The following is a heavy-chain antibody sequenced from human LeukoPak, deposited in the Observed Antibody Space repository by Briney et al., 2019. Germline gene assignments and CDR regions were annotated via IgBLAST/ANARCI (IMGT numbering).Heavy chain of an antibody. Sequence: ASVKVSCKASGYTFTSYAMNWVRQAPGQGLEWMGWINTNTGNPTYAQGFTGRFVFSLDTSVSTAYLQISSLKAEDTAVYYCARGAVRGVITVEGYWGQGTLVTVSS. CDR2: INTNTGNP. D-gene: IGHD3-10*01. V-gene: IGHV7-4-1*02. CDR3: ARGAVRGVITVEGY. CDR1: GYTFTSYA. J-gene: IGHJ4*02.